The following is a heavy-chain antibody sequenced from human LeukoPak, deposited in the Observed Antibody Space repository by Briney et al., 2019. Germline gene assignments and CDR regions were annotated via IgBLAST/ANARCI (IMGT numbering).Heavy chain of an antibody. J-gene: IGHJ4*02. Sequence: PGGSLRLSCAASGFTFSNYGMHWVRQAPDKGLEWVSFISYDGSNKYYADSVKGRFTISRDNSKNTLYLQMISLRTEDTAVYYCAKDPRRYSRTGGYFDYWGQGTLVTVSS. CDR3: AKDPRRYSRTGGYFDY. CDR1: GFTFSNYG. CDR2: ISYDGSNK. V-gene: IGHV3-30*18. D-gene: IGHD6-13*01.